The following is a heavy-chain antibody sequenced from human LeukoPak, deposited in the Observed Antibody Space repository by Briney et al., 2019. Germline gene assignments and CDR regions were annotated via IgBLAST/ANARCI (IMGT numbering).Heavy chain of an antibody. J-gene: IGHJ4*02. CDR3: ARVGDYVWGTFDY. CDR1: GYSISSGYY. D-gene: IGHD3-16*01. Sequence: PSETLSLTCTVSGYSISSGYYWGWIRQPPGKGLEWIGSIYHSGSTYYNPSLKSRVTISVDTSKNQFPLKLSSVTAADTAVYYCARVGDYVWGTFDYWGQGTLVTVSS. CDR2: IYHSGST. V-gene: IGHV4-38-2*02.